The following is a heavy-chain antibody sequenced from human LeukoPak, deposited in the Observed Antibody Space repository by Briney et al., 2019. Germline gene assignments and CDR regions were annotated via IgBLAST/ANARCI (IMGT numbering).Heavy chain of an antibody. CDR3: ARDTQYAIAAVGS. V-gene: IGHV3-74*01. J-gene: IGHJ5*02. Sequence: GGSLRLSCVASGFTFSNYWMHWVRQASGKGLVWFSRINQDGMITTYADSVKGRFTISRDNAKNTLYLHVNSLRVEDTAVYYCARDTQYAIAAVGSWGQGTLVSVSS. D-gene: IGHD6-13*01. CDR2: INQDGMIT. CDR1: GFTFSNYW.